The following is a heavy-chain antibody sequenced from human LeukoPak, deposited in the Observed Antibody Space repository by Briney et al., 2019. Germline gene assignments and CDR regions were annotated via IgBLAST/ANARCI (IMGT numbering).Heavy chain of an antibody. CDR2: INHSGST. Sequence: SETLSLTCAVYGGSFSGYYWSWIRQPPGKGLEWIGEINHSGSTNYNPSLKSRVTISVDTSKNQFSLKLSSVTAADTAVYYCARHRAAPSGWFDPWGQGTLVTVSS. V-gene: IGHV4-34*01. D-gene: IGHD6-13*01. CDR3: ARHRAAPSGWFDP. J-gene: IGHJ5*02. CDR1: GGSFSGYY.